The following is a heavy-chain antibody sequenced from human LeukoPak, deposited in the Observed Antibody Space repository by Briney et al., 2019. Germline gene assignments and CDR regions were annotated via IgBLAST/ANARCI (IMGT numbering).Heavy chain of an antibody. CDR2: IYSGGST. V-gene: IGHV3-53*01. CDR1: GFTVSSNY. CDR3: ARDRLDIVVVPAAMTHYYYYMDV. D-gene: IGHD2-2*01. Sequence: GGSLRLSCAASGFTVSSNYMSWVRQAPGKGLEWVSVIYSGGSTYYADSAKGRFTISRDNSKNTLYLQMNSLRAEGTAVYYCARDRLDIVVVPAAMTHYYYYMDVWGKGTTVTVSS. J-gene: IGHJ6*03.